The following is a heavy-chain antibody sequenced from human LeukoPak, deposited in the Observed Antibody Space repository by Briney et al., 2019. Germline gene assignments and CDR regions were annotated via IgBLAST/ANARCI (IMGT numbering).Heavy chain of an antibody. CDR2: INSDGSST. D-gene: IGHD1-14*01. CDR1: GFTFSNYW. V-gene: IGHV3-74*01. Sequence: GGSLRPSCAASGFTFSNYWMHWVRQAPGKGLVWVSRINSDGSSTNYADSVKGRFIISRDNAKNTLYLQMNSLRDEDTAVYYCARDNRPGLQSDVWGKGTTVTISS. J-gene: IGHJ6*03. CDR3: ARDNRPGLQSDV.